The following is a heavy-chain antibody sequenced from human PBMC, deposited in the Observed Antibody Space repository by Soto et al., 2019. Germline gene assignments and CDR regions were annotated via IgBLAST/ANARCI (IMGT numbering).Heavy chain of an antibody. CDR2: INNGGSS. CDR1: GGSFSGYY. Sequence: QVHLQQWGAGLLKPSETLSLTCAVYGGSFSGYYWSWIRQPPGKGLEWIGEINNGGSSNYNPSLKSRGSMSVGTSNNQFSLKLTSVTAADTAVYYWARGRGDGYNQSWYFDLWGRGTLVTVSS. D-gene: IGHD3-10*01. J-gene: IGHJ2*01. V-gene: IGHV4-34*01. CDR3: ARGRGDGYNQSWYFDL.